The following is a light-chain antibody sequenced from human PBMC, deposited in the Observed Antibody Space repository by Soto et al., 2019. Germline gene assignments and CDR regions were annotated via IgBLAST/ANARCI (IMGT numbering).Light chain of an antibody. CDR1: QGVSSH. J-gene: IGKJ5*01. Sequence: IQLTQFPSSLSASIGDRVTITCRASQGVSSHLAWHQQKPGKALNLLISEVSNLQSGVPSRFSGSGSGTDFTLTISSLQPEDFATYYCQHLNAYPITFGQGTRLEIK. CDR3: QHLNAYPIT. CDR2: EVS. V-gene: IGKV1-9*01.